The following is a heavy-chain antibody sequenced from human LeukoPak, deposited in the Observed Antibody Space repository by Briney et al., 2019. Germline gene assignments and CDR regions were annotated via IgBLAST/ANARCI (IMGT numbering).Heavy chain of an antibody. V-gene: IGHV3-21*01. J-gene: IGHJ5*02. Sequence: GGSLRLSCAAPGFNFIRYRMKWVRQAPGKGLEWVSSISSSNLFIYYADSVKGRFTISRDNAKNSLYLQMNSLRADDTAVYYCANDRETAQGYCSGSSFFSCGFDPWGQGTLVTVSS. CDR3: ANDRETAQGYCSGSSFFSCGFDP. CDR2: ISSSNLFI. CDR1: GFNFIRYR. D-gene: IGHD2-15*01.